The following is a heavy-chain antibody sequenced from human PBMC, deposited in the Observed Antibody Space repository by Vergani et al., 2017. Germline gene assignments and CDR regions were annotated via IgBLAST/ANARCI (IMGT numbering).Heavy chain of an antibody. CDR1: GDSITNGGFS. D-gene: IGHD3-3*01. CDR2: IFPSGNS. V-gene: IGHV4-30-2*01. Sequence: QVKLQESGPGLVKPSQTLSLTCAVSGDSITNGGFSWNWIRQPPGKGPEWIGYIFPSGNSDYNPSLKNRVSISLDKSKNQFSLWVNSVTAADTAVYFCARGQTGYSRDLSTYFFYMDVWGKGTTVTVSS. J-gene: IGHJ6*03. CDR3: ARGQTGYSRDLSTYFFYMDV.